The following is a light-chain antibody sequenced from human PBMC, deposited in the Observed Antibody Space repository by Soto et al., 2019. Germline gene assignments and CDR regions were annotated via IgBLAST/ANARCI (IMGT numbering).Light chain of an antibody. CDR1: QTISIY. V-gene: IGKV1-39*01. CDR2: AAS. CDR3: QQYNSYSEA. Sequence: IALTQSPSSLSSSEGDIVTITCRASQTISIYLNWYQQKPGKAPELLIYAASSLQSGVPSRFSGSGSGTEFTLTISCLQPDDFATYYCQQYNSYSEAFGQGSKVDI. J-gene: IGKJ1*01.